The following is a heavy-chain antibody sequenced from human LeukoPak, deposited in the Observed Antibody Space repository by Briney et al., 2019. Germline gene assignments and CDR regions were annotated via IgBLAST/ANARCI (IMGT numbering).Heavy chain of an antibody. V-gene: IGHV3-23*01. Sequence: GGSLRLSCAASEFTFSSHPMGWVRRAPGKGLEWVSSICSSSGCTYYADSVRGRFAISRDDSKNTLYLQMNSLRAEDTAVYYCACISLPPSDNFDSWGQGTLVTVSS. CDR2: ICSSSGCT. J-gene: IGHJ4*02. CDR3: ACISLPPSDNFDS. D-gene: IGHD2-15*01. CDR1: EFTFSSHP.